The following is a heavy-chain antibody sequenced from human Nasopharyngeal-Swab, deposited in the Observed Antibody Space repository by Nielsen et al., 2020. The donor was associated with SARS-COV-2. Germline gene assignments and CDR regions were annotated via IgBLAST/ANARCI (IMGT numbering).Heavy chain of an antibody. CDR1: GFTFSSYA. CDR2: ISYDGSNK. J-gene: IGHJ3*02. V-gene: IGHV3-30*04. Sequence: GESLKISCAASGFTFSSYAMHWVRQAPGKGLEWVAVISYDGSNKYYADFVKGRFTISRDNSKNTLYLQMNSLRAEDTAVYYCARPPGLTGYFDAFDIWGQGTMVTVSS. D-gene: IGHD3-9*01. CDR3: ARPPGLTGYFDAFDI.